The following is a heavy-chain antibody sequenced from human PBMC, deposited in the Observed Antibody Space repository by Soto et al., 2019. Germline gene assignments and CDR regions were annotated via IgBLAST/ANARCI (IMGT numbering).Heavy chain of an antibody. V-gene: IGHV3-23*01. CDR3: AKDPRTHGIQLWDTIYYYHYGMDV. Sequence: EVQLLESGGGLVQPGGSLRLSCAASGFTFSSYAMSWVRQAPGKGLEWVSAISGSGGSTYYADSVKGRFTISRDNSKNTLYLQMNSLRAEDTAVYYCAKDPRTHGIQLWDTIYYYHYGMDVWGQGTTVTVSS. J-gene: IGHJ6*02. CDR2: ISGSGGST. CDR1: GFTFSSYA. D-gene: IGHD5-18*01.